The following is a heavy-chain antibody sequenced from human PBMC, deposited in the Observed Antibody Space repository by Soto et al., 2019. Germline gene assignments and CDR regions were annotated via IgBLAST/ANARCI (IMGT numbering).Heavy chain of an antibody. D-gene: IGHD3-22*01. J-gene: IGHJ4*02. CDR2: IFYSGST. CDR1: GGSISSSRYC. Sequence: PSETLSLTCTVSGGSISSSRYCWGWIRQPPGKGLEWIGSIFYSGSTYYNPSLKSRVTISVDTSKNQFSLKLSSVTAADTAVYYCMLGSGWKDFDDWGQGTLVTVSS. CDR3: MLGSGWKDFDD. V-gene: IGHV4-39*01.